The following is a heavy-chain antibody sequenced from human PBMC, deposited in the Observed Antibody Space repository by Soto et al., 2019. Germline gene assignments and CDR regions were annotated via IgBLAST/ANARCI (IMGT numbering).Heavy chain of an antibody. CDR1: GFTFSSYA. V-gene: IGHV3-23*01. D-gene: IGHD1-26*01. Sequence: GGSLRLSCTASGFTFSSYAMRWVRQAPGKGLEWVSAISGSGGSTYYADSVKGRFTISRDNSKNTLYLQMNSLRAEDTAVYYCARRGSGSYYDYWGQGTLVTVSS. CDR2: ISGSGGST. J-gene: IGHJ4*02. CDR3: ARRGSGSYYDY.